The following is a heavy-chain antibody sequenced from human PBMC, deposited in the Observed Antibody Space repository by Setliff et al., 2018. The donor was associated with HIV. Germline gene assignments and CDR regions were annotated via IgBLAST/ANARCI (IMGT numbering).Heavy chain of an antibody. D-gene: IGHD3-3*02. CDR3: AAPGSVYIFGVLTPVSFDY. CDR2: FDHEEGKI. CDR1: GDTLTKLS. V-gene: IGHV1-24*01. J-gene: IGHJ4*02. Sequence: ASVKVSCKVSGDTLTKLSTYWVRQAPGKGLEWMGGFDHEEGKIIYAQKFQGRVSMTEDTSTDTAYMDLSSLRSDDTAVYYCAAPGSVYIFGVLTPVSFDYWGQGTLVTVSS.